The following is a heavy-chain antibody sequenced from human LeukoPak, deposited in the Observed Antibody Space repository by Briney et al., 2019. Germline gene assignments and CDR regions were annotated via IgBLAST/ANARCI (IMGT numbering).Heavy chain of an antibody. V-gene: IGHV3-11*04. CDR1: GFTLNDYY. CDR2: ISSSGSTI. CDR3: ASLNRDNWFDP. D-gene: IGHD1-14*01. Sequence: GGSLRLSCAASGFTLNDYYMSWIRQAPGKGLEWVSYISSSGSTIYYADSVKGRFTISRDNTKNSVYLQMNSLRAEDTAVYYCASLNRDNWFDPWGQGTLVTVSS. J-gene: IGHJ5*02.